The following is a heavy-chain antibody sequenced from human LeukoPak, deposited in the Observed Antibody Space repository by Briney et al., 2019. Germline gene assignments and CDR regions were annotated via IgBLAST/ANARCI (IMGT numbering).Heavy chain of an antibody. CDR3: ATYSTSSQAPVY. CDR2: IKHDGSEK. CDR1: GFTLSSYW. V-gene: IGHV3-7*01. J-gene: IGHJ4*02. D-gene: IGHD6-6*01. Sequence: GSLRPPCAGPGFTLSSYWMSWVRQAPGKGLEWVANIKHDGSEKYYVDSVKGRFTISRDNAKNSLYLQMNSLRAEDTAVYYCATYSTSSQAPVYWGQGTLVTVSS.